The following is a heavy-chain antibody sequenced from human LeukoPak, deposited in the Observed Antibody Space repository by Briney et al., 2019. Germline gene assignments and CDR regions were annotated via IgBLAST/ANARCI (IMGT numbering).Heavy chain of an antibody. Sequence: GGSLRLSCAASGFTFSSYAMHWVRQAPGKGLEWVAVISYDGSNEYYADSVKGRSTISRDNSKNTLYLQMNSLRAEDTAVYYCAKVRSGDYGDYSLDYWGQGTLVTVSS. CDR2: ISYDGSNE. D-gene: IGHD4-17*01. CDR3: AKVRSGDYGDYSLDY. CDR1: GFTFSSYA. V-gene: IGHV3-30-3*01. J-gene: IGHJ4*02.